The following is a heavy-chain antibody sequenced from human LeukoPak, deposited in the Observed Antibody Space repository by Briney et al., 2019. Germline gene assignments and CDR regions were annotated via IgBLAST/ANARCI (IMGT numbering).Heavy chain of an antibody. V-gene: IGHV4-39*01. CDR3: ARRGYDFWSGYSPFDY. J-gene: IGHJ4*02. CDR2: IYYSGST. Sequence: SETLSLTCTVSGGSISSSSYYWGWIRQPPGKGLEWIGSIYYSGSTYYNPSLKSRVTISVDTSKNQFSLKLSSVTAADTAVYYCARRGYDFWSGYSPFDYWGQGTLVTASS. CDR1: GGSISSSSYY. D-gene: IGHD3-3*01.